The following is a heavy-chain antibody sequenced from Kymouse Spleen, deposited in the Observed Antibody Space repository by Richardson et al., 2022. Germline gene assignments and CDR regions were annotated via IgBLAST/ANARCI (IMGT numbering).Heavy chain of an antibody. CDR1: GGSFSGYY. Sequence: QVQLQQWGAGLLKPSETLSLTCAVYGGSFSGYYWSWIRQPPGKGLEWIGEINHSGSTNYNPSLKSRVTISVDTSKNQFSLKLSSVTAADTAVYYCARVCGGDCYYFDYWGQGTLVTVSS. CDR3: ARVCGGDCYYFDY. D-gene: IGHD2-21*02. V-gene: IGHV4-34*01. CDR2: INHSGST. J-gene: IGHJ4*02.